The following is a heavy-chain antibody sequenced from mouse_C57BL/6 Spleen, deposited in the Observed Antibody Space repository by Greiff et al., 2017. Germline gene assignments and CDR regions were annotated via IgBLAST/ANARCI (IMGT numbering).Heavy chain of an antibody. J-gene: IGHJ4*01. V-gene: IGHV5-17*01. CDR1: GFTFSDYG. CDR3: ARPTYYYAMDY. Sequence: EVQGVESGGGLVKPGGSLKLSCAASGFTFSDYGMHWVRQAPEKGLEWVAYISSGSSTIYYAYTVKGRFTISRDNAKNTLFLQMTSLRSEDTAMYYCARPTYYYAMDYWGQGTSVTVSS. CDR2: ISSGSSTI.